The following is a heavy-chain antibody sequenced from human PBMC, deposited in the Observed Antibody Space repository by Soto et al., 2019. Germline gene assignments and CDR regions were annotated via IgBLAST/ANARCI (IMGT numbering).Heavy chain of an antibody. V-gene: IGHV1-18*01. CDR1: GYTFTRNG. CDR3: AWIRASLYGMDV. CDR2: ISPYNGDT. D-gene: IGHD2-2*03. J-gene: IGHJ6*02. Sequence: QVQLVQSRAEVKKPGASVKVSCQASGYTFTRNGINWVRQAPGQGLEWMGWISPYNGDTYYAQKFQGRVTMTTDTSTSTAYMDLRSLRYDDTAVYYCAWIRASLYGMDVWGQGTTVTVSS.